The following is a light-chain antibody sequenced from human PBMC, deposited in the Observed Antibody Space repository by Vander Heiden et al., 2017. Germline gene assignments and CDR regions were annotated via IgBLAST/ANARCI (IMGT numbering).Light chain of an antibody. CDR3: AGWDDSLSGWV. CDR2: SND. V-gene: IGLV1-44*01. Sequence: QSVMTQPPSASGTPGQTVTISCSGSSSNLGSNTVKWYQQFPGTAPKLLVYSNDQRPSGVPDRVSGSKSGTSASLAIRGLQSEDEATYYCAGWDDSLSGWVFGGGTKLTVL. CDR1: SSNLGSNT. J-gene: IGLJ3*02.